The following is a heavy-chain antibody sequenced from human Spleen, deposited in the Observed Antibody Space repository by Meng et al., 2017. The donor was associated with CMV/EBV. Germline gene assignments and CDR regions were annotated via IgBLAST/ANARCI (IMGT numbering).Heavy chain of an antibody. J-gene: IGHJ5*02. Sequence: SETLSLTCTVSGGSISSYYWSWIRQPPGKGLEWIGYIYYSWSTNYNPSLKSRVTISVDTSKNQFSLNLSSVTAADTAVYYWARDANSGSYLAWLDPWGQGTLVTVSS. CDR1: GGSISSYY. CDR2: IYYSWST. V-gene: IGHV4-59*01. D-gene: IGHD1-26*01. CDR3: ARDANSGSYLAWLDP.